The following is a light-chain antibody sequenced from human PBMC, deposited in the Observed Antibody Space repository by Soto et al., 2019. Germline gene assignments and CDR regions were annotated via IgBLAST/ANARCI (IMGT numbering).Light chain of an antibody. CDR3: CSYTDIALDVV. CDR2: DVT. J-gene: IGLJ2*01. Sequence: QSVLTQPASVSGSPGQSITISCTGTSSDIGDYDYVSWYQHLPGKAPKLLIFDVTHRPSGVSDRFSGSKSGNTASLTIFGVRPEDEADYYCCSYTDIALDVVFGGGTKVTVL. CDR1: SSDIGDYDY. V-gene: IGLV2-14*01.